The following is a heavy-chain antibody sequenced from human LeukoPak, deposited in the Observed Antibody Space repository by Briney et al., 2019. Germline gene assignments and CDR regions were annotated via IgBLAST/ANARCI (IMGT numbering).Heavy chain of an antibody. D-gene: IGHD6-19*01. V-gene: IGHV1-46*01. Sequence: ASVKVSCKASGYTFTSYYMHWVRQAPGQGLEWMGIINPSGGSTSYAQKFRGRVTMTRDTSTSTVYMELSSLRSEDTAVYYCARGNPIAVAVHDAFDIWGQGTMVTVSS. CDR1: GYTFTSYY. J-gene: IGHJ3*02. CDR2: INPSGGST. CDR3: ARGNPIAVAVHDAFDI.